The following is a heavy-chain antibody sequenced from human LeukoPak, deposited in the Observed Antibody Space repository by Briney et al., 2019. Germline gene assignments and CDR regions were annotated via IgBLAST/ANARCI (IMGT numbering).Heavy chain of an antibody. Sequence: GGSLRLSCAASGFTFSSYAMSWVRQAPGKGLEWVSATSGSGGSTYYADSVKGRFTISRDNSKNTLYLQMNSLRAEDTAVYYCAKDLDIVVVPAAMYAFDIWGQGTMVTVSS. D-gene: IGHD2-2*01. V-gene: IGHV3-23*01. CDR3: AKDLDIVVVPAAMYAFDI. CDR1: GFTFSSYA. CDR2: TSGSGGST. J-gene: IGHJ3*02.